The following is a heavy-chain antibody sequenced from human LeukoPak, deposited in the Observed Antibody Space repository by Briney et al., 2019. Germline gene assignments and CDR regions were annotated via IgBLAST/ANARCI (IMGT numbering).Heavy chain of an antibody. D-gene: IGHD2-15*01. V-gene: IGHV1-69*05. Sequence: GASVKVSCKASGGTFSSYAISWVRQAPGQGLEWMGGIIPIFGTANYAQKFQGRVTITTDESTSTAYMELSSLRSEDTAVCYCARGYCSGGSCYGYRNWFDPWGQGTLVTVSS. CDR3: ARGYCSGGSCYGYRNWFDP. CDR1: GGTFSSYA. CDR2: IIPIFGTA. J-gene: IGHJ5*02.